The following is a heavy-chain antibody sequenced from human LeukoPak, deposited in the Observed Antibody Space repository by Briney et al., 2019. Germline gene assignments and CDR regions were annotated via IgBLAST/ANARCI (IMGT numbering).Heavy chain of an antibody. CDR3: AKVHPYYCRDV. Sequence: GGSLRLSCAASGFTFSSYSMNWVRQAPGKGLEWISYISSSSSTMYYADSVKGRFTISRDNAQNSLYLQMGSLRAEDSAVYYCAKVHPYYCRDVWGKGTTVTVSS. CDR1: GFTFSSYS. V-gene: IGHV3-48*01. CDR2: ISSSSSTM. J-gene: IGHJ6*03.